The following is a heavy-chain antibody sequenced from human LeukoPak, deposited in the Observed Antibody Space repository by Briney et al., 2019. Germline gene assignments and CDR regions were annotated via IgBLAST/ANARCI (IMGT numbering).Heavy chain of an antibody. Sequence: SETLPLTRTVSGGSISSYYWSWIRQPPGKGLEWIGYIYYSGSTNYNPSLKSRVTISVDTSKNQFSLKLSSVTAADTAVYYCASATMTTVTLFDYWGQGTLVTVSS. J-gene: IGHJ4*02. CDR3: ASATMTTVTLFDY. V-gene: IGHV4-59*08. CDR1: GGSISSYY. CDR2: IYYSGST. D-gene: IGHD4-17*01.